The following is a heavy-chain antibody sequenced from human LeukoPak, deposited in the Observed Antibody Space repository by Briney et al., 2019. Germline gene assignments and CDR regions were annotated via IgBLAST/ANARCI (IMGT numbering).Heavy chain of an antibody. CDR3: ARLTRLSTSPDRYYLDY. CDR1: GDSISSYY. CDR2: IYTSGGT. Sequence: SETLSLTCTVSGDSISSYYWSWIRQPPGKGLEWIGYIYTSGGTNYIPSLKGRVTISIDTSKNQFSLKLSSVTAADPAVYYCARLTRLSTSPDRYYLDYWGQGTLVTVSS. D-gene: IGHD6-6*01. V-gene: IGHV4-4*09. J-gene: IGHJ4*02.